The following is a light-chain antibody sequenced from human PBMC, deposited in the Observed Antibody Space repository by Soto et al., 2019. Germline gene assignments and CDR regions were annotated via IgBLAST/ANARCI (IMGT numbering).Light chain of an antibody. CDR2: DLT. J-gene: IGLJ1*01. Sequence: QSALTQPRSVSGSPGQSVTISCTGTSSDVGRYNYVSWFQQHPGTAPRLMIYDLTERPSGVPDRFSGSKSGNTASLTISGLQAEDEADYYCCSYAGSYTYVFGTGTTVTVL. V-gene: IGLV2-11*01. CDR1: SSDVGRYNY. CDR3: CSYAGSYTYV.